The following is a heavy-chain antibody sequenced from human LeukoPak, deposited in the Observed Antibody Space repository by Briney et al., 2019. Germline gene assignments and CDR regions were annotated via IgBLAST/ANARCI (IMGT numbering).Heavy chain of an antibody. D-gene: IGHD4-17*01. V-gene: IGHV3-15*01. CDR2: IKSKTDGGTT. J-gene: IGHJ4*02. CDR3: TADWHDYGDYNDY. Sequence: GGSLRLSCAASGFTFSNAWMSWDRQAPGKGLEWVGRIKSKTDGGTTDYAAPVKGRFTISRDDSKNTLYLQMNSLKTEDTAVYYCTADWHDYGDYNDYWGQGTLVTVSS. CDR1: GFTFSNAW.